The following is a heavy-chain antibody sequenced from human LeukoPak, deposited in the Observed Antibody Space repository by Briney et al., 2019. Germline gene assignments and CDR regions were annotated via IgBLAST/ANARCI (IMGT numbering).Heavy chain of an antibody. CDR2: ISSSSSYI. CDR1: GFTFSSYS. D-gene: IGHD1-7*01. V-gene: IGHV3-21*01. J-gene: IGHJ4*02. Sequence: GGSLRLSCAASGFTFSSYSMNWVRQAPGKGLEWVSSISSSSSYIYYADSVKGRFTISRDNAKNSLYLQMNSLRAEDTAVYYCASSSGTTQLNGYWGQGTLVTVSS. CDR3: ASSSGTTQLNGY.